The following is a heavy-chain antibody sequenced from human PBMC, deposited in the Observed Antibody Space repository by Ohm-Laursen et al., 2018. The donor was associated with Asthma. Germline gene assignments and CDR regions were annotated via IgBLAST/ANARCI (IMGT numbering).Heavy chain of an antibody. Sequence: SLRLSCAASGFTFSSYSMNWVRQAPGKGLDWVSYIGSSSSTIYYAESVKGRFTISRDNAKNSLYLQMNSLRAEDTAVYYCAREGGQLVLGYFDYWGQGTLVTVSS. CDR2: IGSSSSTI. CDR3: AREGGQLVLGYFDY. CDR1: GFTFSSYS. V-gene: IGHV3-48*04. D-gene: IGHD6-13*01. J-gene: IGHJ4*02.